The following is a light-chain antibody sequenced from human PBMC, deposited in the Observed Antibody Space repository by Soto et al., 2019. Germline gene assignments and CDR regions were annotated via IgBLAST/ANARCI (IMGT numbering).Light chain of an antibody. CDR2: GAS. J-gene: IGKJ5*01. V-gene: IGKV3-15*01. CDR1: LSVSSD. CDR3: QQRSNWPPTIT. Sequence: EVLMTQSPATLSVSPEDRVTLSCRASLSVSSDLAWYQQKPGQAPTLLIYGASIRATGVPARFSGSGSGTDFTLTIDSLQSEDFAVYYCQQRSNWPPTITFGQGTRLEI.